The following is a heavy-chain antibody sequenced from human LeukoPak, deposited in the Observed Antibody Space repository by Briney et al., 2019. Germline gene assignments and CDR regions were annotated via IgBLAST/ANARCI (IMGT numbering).Heavy chain of an antibody. D-gene: IGHD3-22*01. CDR2: IAYDGNNK. V-gene: IGHV3-30*03. Sequence: GGSLRLTCEVSGFTFTRYGMHWARQAPGKGLEWVAVIAYDGNNKDYGDSVKGRFTISRDNSKNTLYLQMNSLGPEDTAVYYCARDLGLVYYDSSGYDYWGQGTLVIVSS. CDR3: ARDLGLVYYDSSGYDY. J-gene: IGHJ4*02. CDR1: GFTFTRYG.